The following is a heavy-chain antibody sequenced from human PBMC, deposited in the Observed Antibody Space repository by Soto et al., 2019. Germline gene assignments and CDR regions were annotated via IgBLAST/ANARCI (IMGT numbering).Heavy chain of an antibody. D-gene: IGHD3-16*01. CDR1: GFSFNNYG. Sequence: QVRLVESGGGVVQPGRSLRLSCAVSGFSFNNYGMHWVRQAPGKGLEWVAVIWSDGSNKYNADSVKGRFTISRDNSKNALYLQKNHLRVEDTDLYYCARDPPDYDRGNYAFDIWGQGKMVTVSS. CDR3: ARDPPDYDRGNYAFDI. V-gene: IGHV3-33*01. J-gene: IGHJ3*02. CDR2: IWSDGSNK.